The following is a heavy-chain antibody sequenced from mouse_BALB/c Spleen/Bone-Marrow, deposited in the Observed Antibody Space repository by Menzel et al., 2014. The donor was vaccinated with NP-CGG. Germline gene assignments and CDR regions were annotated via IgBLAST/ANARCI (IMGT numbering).Heavy chain of an antibody. D-gene: IGHD1-1*01. CDR1: GFDFSRYW. CDR2: INPESSTI. CDR3: ARLGYYGHSAY. V-gene: IGHV4-1*02. J-gene: IGHJ2*01. Sequence: DVMLVESGSGLVQPGGSLKLSCAASGFDFSRYWMSWVRQAPGKGLEWIGEINPESSTINYTPSLKDKFIISRDNAKKTLYLHMSKVRSEDTALYYCARLGYYGHSAYWGQGTTLTVSS.